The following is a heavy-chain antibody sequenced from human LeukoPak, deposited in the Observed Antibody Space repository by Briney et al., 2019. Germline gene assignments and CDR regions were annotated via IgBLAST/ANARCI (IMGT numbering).Heavy chain of an antibody. CDR3: ARVPRPTVTTFFYYYYGMDV. Sequence: WVRQPPGKGLEWIGEIYHSGSTNYNPSLKSRVTISVDKSKNQFSLKLSSVTAADTAVYYCARVPRPTVTTFFYYYYGMDVWGQGTTVTVSS. J-gene: IGHJ6*02. CDR2: IYHSGST. D-gene: IGHD4-17*01. V-gene: IGHV4-4*02.